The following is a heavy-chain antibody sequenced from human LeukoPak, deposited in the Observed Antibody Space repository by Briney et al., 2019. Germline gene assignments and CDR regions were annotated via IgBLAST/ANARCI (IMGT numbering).Heavy chain of an antibody. J-gene: IGHJ5*02. V-gene: IGHV1-24*01. CDR1: GYTLTELS. Sequence: GASVKVSCKVSGYTLTELSMHWVRQAPGKGLEWMGGFDPEDGETIYAQKFQGRVTMTEDTSTDTAYMELSSLRSEDTAVYYCATTHLFYDILTGYYRHNWFDPWGQGTLVTVSS. D-gene: IGHD3-9*01. CDR2: FDPEDGET. CDR3: ATTHLFYDILTGYYRHNWFDP.